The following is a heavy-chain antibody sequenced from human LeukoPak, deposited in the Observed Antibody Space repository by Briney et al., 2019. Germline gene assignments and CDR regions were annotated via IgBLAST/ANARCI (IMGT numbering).Heavy chain of an antibody. Sequence: QPGRSLRLSCAASGFTFSSYAMHWVRQAPGKGLEWVAVISYDGSNKYYADSVKGRFTISRDNSKNTLYLQMNSLRAEDTAVYYCASGGGSYYDFDYWGQGTLVTVSS. CDR2: ISYDGSNK. J-gene: IGHJ4*02. CDR3: ASGGGSYYDFDY. V-gene: IGHV3-30*04. CDR1: GFTFSSYA. D-gene: IGHD1-26*01.